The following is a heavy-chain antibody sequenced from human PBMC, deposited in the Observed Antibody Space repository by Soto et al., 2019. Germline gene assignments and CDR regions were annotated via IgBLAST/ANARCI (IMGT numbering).Heavy chain of an antibody. D-gene: IGHD6-13*01. J-gene: IGHJ4*02. V-gene: IGHV4-31*03. CDR1: GGSISSGGYY. Sequence: SETLSLTCTVSGGSISSGGYYWSWIRQHPGKGLEWIGYIYYSGSTYYNPSLKSRVTISVDTSKNQFSLKLSSVTAADTAVYYCARGSSSSWPIYDGWGQGTLVTVSS. CDR2: IYYSGST. CDR3: ARGSSSSWPIYDG.